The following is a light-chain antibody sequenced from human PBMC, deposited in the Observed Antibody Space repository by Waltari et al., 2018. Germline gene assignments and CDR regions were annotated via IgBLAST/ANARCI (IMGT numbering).Light chain of an antibody. CDR1: GSNLRAGYD. J-gene: IGLJ3*02. V-gene: IGLV1-40*01. Sequence: QSVLTQPPSVSGAPGQRVTISRTGSGSNLRAGYDVHWYQHLPRAAPKLLIYGSSSRPLGVPDRFFGSTSGTSASLAITGLQAEDEGDYYCQSYDTSLSVVFGGGTKLTVL. CDR2: GSS. CDR3: QSYDTSLSVV.